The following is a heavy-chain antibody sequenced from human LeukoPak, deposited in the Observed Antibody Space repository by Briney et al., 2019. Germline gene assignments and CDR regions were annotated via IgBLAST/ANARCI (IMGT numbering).Heavy chain of an antibody. V-gene: IGHV1-2*02. J-gene: IGHJ6*02. CDR2: INPNSGGT. CDR3: ATHQGPLTAAPRDGMDV. Sequence: GASVKVSCKASGYTLTGYYMHWVRQAPGQGLEWMGGINPNSGGTNYAQKFQGRVTMTRDTSVSTAYMELSRLRYDDTAVYYCATHQGPLTAAPRDGMDVWGQGTTVTVSS. CDR1: GYTLTGYY. D-gene: IGHD6-6*01.